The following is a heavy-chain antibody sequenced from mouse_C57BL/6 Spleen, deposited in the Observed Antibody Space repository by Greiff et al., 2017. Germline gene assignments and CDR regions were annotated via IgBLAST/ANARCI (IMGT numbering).Heavy chain of an antibody. CDR1: GYTFTSYW. V-gene: IGHV1-55*01. D-gene: IGHD1-1*01. CDR2: IYPGSGST. CDR3: ARLTHYYGSSFDY. J-gene: IGHJ2*01. Sequence: QVQLKQPGAELVKPGASVKMSCKASGYTFTSYWITWVKQRPGQGLEWIGDIYPGSGSTNYNEKFKSKATLTVDTSSSTAYMQLSSLTSEDSAVYYCARLTHYYGSSFDYWGQGTTLTVSS.